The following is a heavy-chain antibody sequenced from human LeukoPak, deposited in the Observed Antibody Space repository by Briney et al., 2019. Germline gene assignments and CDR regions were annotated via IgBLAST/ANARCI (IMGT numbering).Heavy chain of an antibody. J-gene: IGHJ4*02. Sequence: TSETLSLTCTVSGGSITSNCYYWRWIPQPAGKGLEWIGHISTSGSTNNHPSLKSRVTMSVDTSKNHLSLNLTSVTAADTAVYYCGHNSRGGSYYFDYWGQGILVTVSS. CDR1: GGSITSNCYY. CDR3: GHNSRGGSYYFDY. D-gene: IGHD1-26*01. CDR2: ISTSGST. V-gene: IGHV4-61*09.